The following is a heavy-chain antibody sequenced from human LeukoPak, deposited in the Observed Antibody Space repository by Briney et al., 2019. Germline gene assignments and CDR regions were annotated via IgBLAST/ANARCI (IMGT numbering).Heavy chain of an antibody. J-gene: IGHJ4*02. Sequence: ASVKVSCKASGYTFTSYDINWVRQATGQGLEWMGWMNPNSGNTGYAQKFQGRVTITRNTSISTAYMELSSLRSEDTAVYYCARRRVYWDFWSGYYVGGDFDYWGQGTLVTVSS. CDR3: ARRRVYWDFWSGYYVGGDFDY. V-gene: IGHV1-8*03. CDR1: GYTFTSYD. D-gene: IGHD3-3*02. CDR2: MNPNSGNT.